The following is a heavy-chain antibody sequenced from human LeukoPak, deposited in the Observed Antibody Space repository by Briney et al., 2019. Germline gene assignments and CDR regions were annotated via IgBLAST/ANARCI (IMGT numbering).Heavy chain of an antibody. CDR1: GFTFSSYA. J-gene: IGHJ6*03. D-gene: IGHD3-10*01. CDR2: ISGSGGDT. CDR3: AKVGRMVRGVYYYYMDV. Sequence: GGSLRLSCAASGFTFSSYAMNWVRQAPGKGLEWVSTISGSGGDTYYADSVKGRFTISRDNSKNTLYLQMNSLRVEDTAVYYCAKVGRMVRGVYYYYMDVWGKGTTVTVSS. V-gene: IGHV3-23*01.